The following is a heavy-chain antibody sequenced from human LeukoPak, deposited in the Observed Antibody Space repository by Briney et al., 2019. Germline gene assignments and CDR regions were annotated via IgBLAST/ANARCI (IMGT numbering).Heavy chain of an antibody. CDR1: GGSISSGDYS. D-gene: IGHD4-17*01. CDR2: IYYSVST. Sequence: SETLSLTCTVSGGSISSGDYSSSWIRQPPGKGLEWIGYIYYSVSTYYNPSLKSRVTISVDTSKNQSSLKLSSVTAADTAVYYCARDPFDYYGDSDYYYYGMDVWGQGTTVTVSS. J-gene: IGHJ6*02. CDR3: ARDPFDYYGDSDYYYYGMDV. V-gene: IGHV4-30-4*01.